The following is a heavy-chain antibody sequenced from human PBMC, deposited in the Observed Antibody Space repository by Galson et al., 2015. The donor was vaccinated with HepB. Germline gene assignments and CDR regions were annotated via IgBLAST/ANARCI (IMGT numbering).Heavy chain of an antibody. CDR1: GYTFTSYG. J-gene: IGHJ4*02. Sequence: SVKVSCKASGYTFTSYGISWVRQAPGQGLEWMGWISDYNGNTNYAQKLQGRVTMTTDTSTSTAYMELRSLRSDDTAVYYCARLGASQVVPAAIRYYFDYWGQGTLVTVSS. V-gene: IGHV1-18*01. CDR2: ISDYNGNT. D-gene: IGHD2-2*02. CDR3: ARLGASQVVPAAIRYYFDY.